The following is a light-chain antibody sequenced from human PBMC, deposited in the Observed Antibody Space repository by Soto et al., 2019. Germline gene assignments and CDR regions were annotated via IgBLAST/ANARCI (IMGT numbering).Light chain of an antibody. Sequence: EIVLTQSPGPLSLSPGERATPSCRASQSVSSSYLGWYQQKPGQAPRLLIYGGSSRPTGIPDRFIGSGSGTDCTLTISRLEPEDFAVYYCQQYGSLPRTVGKGNKLQIK. CDR1: QSVSSSY. CDR3: QQYGSLPRT. CDR2: GGS. V-gene: IGKV3-20*01. J-gene: IGKJ2*01.